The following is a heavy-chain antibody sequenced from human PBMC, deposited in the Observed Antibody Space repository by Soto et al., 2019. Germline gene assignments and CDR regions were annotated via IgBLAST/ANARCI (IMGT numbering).Heavy chain of an antibody. CDR2: IYYSGST. J-gene: IGHJ4*02. V-gene: IGHV4-31*03. CDR1: GGYISSGGYY. D-gene: IGHD4-17*01. CDR3: AREDYGDYTLDY. Sequence: PSETLSLTCTVSGGYISSGGYYWSWIRQHPGKGLEWIGYIYYSGSTYYNPSLKSRVTISVDTSKNQFSLKLSSVTAADTAVYYCAREDYGDYTLDYWGQGTLVTVSS.